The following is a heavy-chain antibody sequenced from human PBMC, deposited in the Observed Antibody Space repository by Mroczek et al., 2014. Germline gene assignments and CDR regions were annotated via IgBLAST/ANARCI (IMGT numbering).Heavy chain of an antibody. CDR3: TRVHHYYDSSGYYWIPDY. CDR2: IRSKAYGGTT. CDR1: GFTFGDYA. D-gene: IGHD3-22*01. Sequence: VQLVQSGGGLVQPGRSLRLSCTASGFTFGDYAVSWFRQAPGKGLEWVGFIRSKAYGGTTEYAASVKGRFTISRDDSKSIAYLQMNSLKTEDTAVYYCTRVHHYYDSSGYYWIPDYWGQGTLVTVSS. V-gene: IGHV3-49*03. J-gene: IGHJ4*02.